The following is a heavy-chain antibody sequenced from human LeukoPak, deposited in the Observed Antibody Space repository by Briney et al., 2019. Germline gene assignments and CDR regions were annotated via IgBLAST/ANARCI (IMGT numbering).Heavy chain of an antibody. D-gene: IGHD2-15*01. V-gene: IGHV4-61*01. Sequence: SETLSLTCTASGGSVSSGSYYWSWIRQPPGKGLEWIGYIYYSGSTNYNPSLKSRVTISVDTSENQFSLKLSSVTAADTAVYYCARVRPGVAATFYDYWGQGTLVTVSS. CDR1: GGSVSSGSYY. CDR3: ARVRPGVAATFYDY. J-gene: IGHJ4*02. CDR2: IYYSGST.